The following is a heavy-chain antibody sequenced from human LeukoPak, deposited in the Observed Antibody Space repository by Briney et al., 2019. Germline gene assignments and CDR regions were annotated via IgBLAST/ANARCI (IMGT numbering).Heavy chain of an antibody. CDR2: INPNSGGT. V-gene: IGHV1-2*04. CDR1: GYTFTGYY. J-gene: IGHJ4*02. D-gene: IGHD3-22*01. Sequence: ASVKVSCKASGYTFTGYYMHWVRQAPGQGLEWMGWINPNSGGTTYAQKFQGWVTMTRDTSISTAYMELSRLRSDDTAVYYCAREWLSPPFLDYWGQGTLVTVSS. CDR3: AREWLSPPFLDY.